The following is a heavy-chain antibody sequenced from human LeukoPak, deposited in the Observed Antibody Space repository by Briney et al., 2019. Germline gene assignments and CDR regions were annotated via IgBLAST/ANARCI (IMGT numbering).Heavy chain of an antibody. D-gene: IGHD1-26*01. J-gene: IGHJ4*02. CDR3: ERDHLMYRVFDY. Sequence: PGGSLRLSCEASGFTFSSHWMHCVRQAPGKGLVWVARIHSDASRTTYEDSVKGRFTISRDQAKNTLYLHMNRLRAEDTAVYYCERDHLMYRVFDYWGQGTLVTVSS. CDR1: GFTFSSHW. V-gene: IGHV3-74*01. CDR2: IHSDASRT.